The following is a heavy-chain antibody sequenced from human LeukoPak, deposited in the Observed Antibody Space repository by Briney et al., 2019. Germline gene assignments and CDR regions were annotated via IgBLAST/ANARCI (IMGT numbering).Heavy chain of an antibody. CDR3: ARVNGYNRARGLRGCWFDP. V-gene: IGHV1-18*01. Sequence: GASVKVSCKASGYTFTSYGISWVRQAPGQGLEWMGWISAYNGNTNYAQKLQGRVTMTTDTSTSTAYMEPRNLKSEDTAVYFCARVNGYNRARGLRGCWFDPWGQGTLVTVSS. CDR2: ISAYNGNT. CDR1: GYTFTSYG. D-gene: IGHD5-24*01. J-gene: IGHJ5*02.